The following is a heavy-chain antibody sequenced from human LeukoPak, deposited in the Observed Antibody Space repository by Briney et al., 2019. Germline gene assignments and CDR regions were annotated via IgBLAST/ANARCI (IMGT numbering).Heavy chain of an antibody. D-gene: IGHD5-12*01. CDR1: GFTFSSYE. CDR2: ISSSGSTI. CDR3: ARIMVATTREAFDY. J-gene: IGHJ4*02. Sequence: GGSLRLSCAASGFTFSSYEMNWVRQAPGKGLEWVSYISSSGSTIYYADSVKGRFTISRDNAKNSLYLQMNSLRAEDTAIYYCARIMVATTREAFDYWGQGTRVTVSS. V-gene: IGHV3-48*03.